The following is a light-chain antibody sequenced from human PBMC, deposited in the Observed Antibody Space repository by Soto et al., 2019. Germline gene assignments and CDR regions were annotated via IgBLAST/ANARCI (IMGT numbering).Light chain of an antibody. CDR2: GAS. J-gene: IGKJ1*01. Sequence: IVLTLSAGTLSLYPGERATLSCRASQSVSSSYLAWYQQKPGQAPRLLIYGASSRATGIPDRFNGSGSGTDFTLTISRLEPEDFAVYYCQQYGSSLSWTFGQGTKVDNK. V-gene: IGKV3-20*01. CDR1: QSVSSSY. CDR3: QQYGSSLSWT.